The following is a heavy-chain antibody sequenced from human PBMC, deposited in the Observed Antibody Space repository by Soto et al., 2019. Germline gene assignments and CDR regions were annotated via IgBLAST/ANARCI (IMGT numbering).Heavy chain of an antibody. CDR3: ARDLRAIVVVIPTYYFDY. D-gene: IGHD3-22*01. J-gene: IGHJ4*02. Sequence: PGGSLRLSCAASGFTFSSYAMHWVRQAPGKGLEWVAVISYDGSNKYYADSVKGRFTISRDNSKNTLYLQMNSLRAEDTAVYYCARDLRAIVVVIPTYYFDYWGQGTPVTVSS. CDR2: ISYDGSNK. CDR1: GFTFSSYA. V-gene: IGHV3-30-3*01.